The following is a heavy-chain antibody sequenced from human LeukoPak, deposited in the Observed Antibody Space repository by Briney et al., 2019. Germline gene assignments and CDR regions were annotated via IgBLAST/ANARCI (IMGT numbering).Heavy chain of an antibody. J-gene: IGHJ6*02. CDR2: ISYDGSNK. D-gene: IGHD3-10*01. CDR1: GFTFSSYG. V-gene: IGHV3-30*18. Sequence: PGGSLRLSCAASGFTFSSYGMHWVRQAPGKGLEWVAVISYDGSNKYYADSVKGRFTISRDNSKNTLYLQMNGLRAEDTAVYYCAKDLGGSGRDYYYYYGMDVWGQGTTVTVSS. CDR3: AKDLGGSGRDYYYYYGMDV.